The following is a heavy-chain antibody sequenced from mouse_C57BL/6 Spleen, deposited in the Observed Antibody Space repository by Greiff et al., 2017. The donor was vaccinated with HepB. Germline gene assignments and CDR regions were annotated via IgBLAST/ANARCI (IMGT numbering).Heavy chain of an antibody. CDR2: INPNNGGT. V-gene: IGHV1-18*01. J-gene: IGHJ3*01. D-gene: IGHD1-1*01. CDR1: GYTFTDYN. Sequence: VQLQQSGPELVKPGASVKIPCKASGYTFTDYNMDWVKQSHGKSLEWIGDINPNNGGTIYNQKFKGKATLTVDKSSSTAYMELRSLTSEDTAVYYCAREGYYYGSSYGGRWFAYWGQGTLVTVSA. CDR3: AREGYYYGSSYGGRWFAY.